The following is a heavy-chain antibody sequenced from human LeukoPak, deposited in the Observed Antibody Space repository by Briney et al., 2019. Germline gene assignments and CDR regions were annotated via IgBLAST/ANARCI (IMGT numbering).Heavy chain of an antibody. CDR3: ASHSSGYFFWFDP. CDR2: IYHSGTT. Sequence: SETLSLTCTVSGGSISSSFWSWIRQPPGKGLEWIGYIYHSGTTNYNPSLKSRLTISVDTSKNQFSLKLTSVTAADTAVYYCASHSSGYFFWFDPWGQGTLVTVSP. D-gene: IGHD3-22*01. V-gene: IGHV4-59*01. J-gene: IGHJ5*02. CDR1: GGSISSSF.